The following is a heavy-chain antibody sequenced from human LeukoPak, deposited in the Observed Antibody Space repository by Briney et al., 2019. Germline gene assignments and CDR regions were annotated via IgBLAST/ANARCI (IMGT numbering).Heavy chain of an antibody. D-gene: IGHD6-19*01. CDR1: GFTFDDYA. J-gene: IGHJ4*02. CDR3: AKARIAVAAFDY. Sequence: PGGSLRLSCAASGFTFDDYAMHWVRQAPGKGLEWVSGISWNSGSIGYADSVKGRFTISRDNAKNSLYLQMDSLRAEDTALYYCAKARIAVAAFDYWGQGTLVIVSS. V-gene: IGHV3-9*01. CDR2: ISWNSGSI.